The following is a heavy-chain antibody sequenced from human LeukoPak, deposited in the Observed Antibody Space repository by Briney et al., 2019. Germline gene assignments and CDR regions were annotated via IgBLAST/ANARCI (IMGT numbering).Heavy chain of an antibody. V-gene: IGHV3-23*01. J-gene: IGHJ4*02. D-gene: IGHD3-10*01. CDR3: AKGFNYYASGSHFDS. Sequence: PGGSLRLSCAASGFTFSSYAMSWVRQAPGKGLEWVSGIIGSGRSTYYADPVKGRFSISRDNSKNTVCLQMNSLRVEDTAVYFCAKGFNYYASGSHFDSWGQGTLVTVSS. CDR2: IIGSGRST. CDR1: GFTFSSYA.